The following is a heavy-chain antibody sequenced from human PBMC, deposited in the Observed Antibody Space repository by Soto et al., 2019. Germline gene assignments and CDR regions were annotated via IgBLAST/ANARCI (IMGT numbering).Heavy chain of an antibody. J-gene: IGHJ4*02. D-gene: IGHD3-22*01. Sequence: QLQLQESGPGLVKPSETLSLTCTVSGDSVTISDYYWGWIHQPPGKGLEWIGSIHYSGSTYYNPSLKSRVTISGDTSKKQFSLTLTSVTAADAAVYYCAAHDSGGYYAEYWGQGTLVTVSA. V-gene: IGHV4-39*01. CDR1: GDSVTISDYY. CDR3: AAHDSGGYYAEY. CDR2: IHYSGST.